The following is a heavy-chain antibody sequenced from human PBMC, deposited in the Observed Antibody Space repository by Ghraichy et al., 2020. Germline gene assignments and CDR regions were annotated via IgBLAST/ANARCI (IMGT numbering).Heavy chain of an antibody. D-gene: IGHD5-18*01. CDR1: GFTFSSYA. CDR3: AERGTAMGSGAFDI. CDR2: ISYDGSNK. V-gene: IGHV3-30*04. Sequence: GGSLRLSCAASGFTFSSYAMHWVRQAPGKGLEWVAVISYDGSNKYYADSVKGRFTISRDNSKNTLYLQMNSLRAEDTAVYYCAERGTAMGSGAFDIWGQGTMVTVSS. J-gene: IGHJ3*02.